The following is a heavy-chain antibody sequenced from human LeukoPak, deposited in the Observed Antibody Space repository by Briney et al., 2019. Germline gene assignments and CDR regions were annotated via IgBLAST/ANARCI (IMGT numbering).Heavy chain of an antibody. D-gene: IGHD2-15*01. CDR3: ARTDIVVVVAATPGYFQH. V-gene: IGHV1-18*01. CDR1: GYTFTSYG. Sequence: ASVKVSCKASGYTFTSYGITWVRQAPGQGLEWMGWISTYSGKTNYAQKLQGRVTMTTDTSTSTAYMELRSLRSDDTAVYYCARTDIVVVVAATPGYFQHWGQGTLVTVSS. J-gene: IGHJ1*01. CDR2: ISTYSGKT.